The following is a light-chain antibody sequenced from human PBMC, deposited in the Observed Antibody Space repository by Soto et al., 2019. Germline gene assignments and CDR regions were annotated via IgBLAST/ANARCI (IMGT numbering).Light chain of an antibody. CDR2: DVS. CDR1: DNDVGGYEY. Sequence: QSALTQPASVSGSPGQSITMSCTGTDNDVGGYEYVSWYQQHAGRAPKLIIYDVSNRPSGISRRFSGSKFGNTASLTISGLQAEDEADYYCSSYTSSSLYVFGTGTKLTVL. J-gene: IGLJ1*01. CDR3: SSYTSSSLYV. V-gene: IGLV2-14*01.